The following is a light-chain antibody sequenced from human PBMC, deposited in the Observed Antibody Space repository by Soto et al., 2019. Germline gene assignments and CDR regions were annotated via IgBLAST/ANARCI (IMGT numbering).Light chain of an antibody. V-gene: IGLV2-8*01. CDR2: EVT. CDR3: SAYAGNNNPVI. J-gene: IGLJ2*01. Sequence: QSALTQPPSASGSPGQSVTISCTGTSSDVGGHNFVSWYQQHPGKAPKFLIYEVTKRPSGVPDRFSGSKSGITASLTVSGLQADDEAYYYCSAYAGNNNPVIFGGATKLTVL. CDR1: SSDVGGHNF.